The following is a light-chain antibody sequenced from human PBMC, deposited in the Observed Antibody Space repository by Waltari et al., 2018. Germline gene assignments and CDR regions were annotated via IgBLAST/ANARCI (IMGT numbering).Light chain of an antibody. J-gene: IGKJ1*01. V-gene: IGKV3-15*01. CDR3: QQYNDWPQT. CDR2: SAS. CDR1: QTVGSN. Sequence: EIVMTQSPATLSVSSGERATLSCRASQTVGSNFAWYQQKPGQAPRLLIYSASTSDTGIPPRFSGRGSGTEFTLTISSLQSEDFAVYYCQQYNDWPQTFGQGTKVEIK.